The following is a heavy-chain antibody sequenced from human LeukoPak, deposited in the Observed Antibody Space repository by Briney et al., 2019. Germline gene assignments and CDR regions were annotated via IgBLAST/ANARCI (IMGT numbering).Heavy chain of an antibody. Sequence: PSETLSLTCSVSGASISSHYWSWIRQPPGKGLEWIGYIHTSGYTNYNPSLQSRVTISTDISENQFSLKLTSVTAADTAVYYCVGRVATGSMDVWGQGTTVTVSS. J-gene: IGHJ6*02. CDR3: VGRVATGSMDV. CDR2: IHTSGYT. V-gene: IGHV4-4*08. D-gene: IGHD5-12*01. CDR1: GASISSHY.